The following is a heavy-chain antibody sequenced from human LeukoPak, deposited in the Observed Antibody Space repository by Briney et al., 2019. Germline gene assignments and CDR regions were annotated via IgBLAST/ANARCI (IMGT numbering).Heavy chain of an antibody. Sequence: SETLSLICTDSRGSIKSYYWAWIRQAAGKGLEWVGRTHVSGSTNYNPSLRSRVGISLDKSKNEFSLRLSSVTAADTAVYYCARDESSRDDSGAYQYWGQGILITVSS. D-gene: IGHD3-22*01. J-gene: IGHJ4*02. CDR1: RGSIKSYY. CDR2: THVSGST. V-gene: IGHV4-4*07. CDR3: ARDESSRDDSGAYQY.